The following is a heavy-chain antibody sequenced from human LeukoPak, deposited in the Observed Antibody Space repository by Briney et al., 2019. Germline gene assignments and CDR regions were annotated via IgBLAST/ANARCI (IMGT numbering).Heavy chain of an antibody. CDR2: NYYSGST. D-gene: IGHD3-22*01. J-gene: IGHJ4*02. CDR3: ARVGYDSSGYYYALFDD. Sequence: PSETLSLTCTVSGGSISSGDYYWSWIRQHPGKGLEWIGYNYYSGSTYYNPSLKSRVIISVDTSKNQFSLKLSSVTAADTAVYYCARVGYDSSGYYYALFDDWGQGTLVTVSS. CDR1: GGSISSGDYY. V-gene: IGHV4-31*03.